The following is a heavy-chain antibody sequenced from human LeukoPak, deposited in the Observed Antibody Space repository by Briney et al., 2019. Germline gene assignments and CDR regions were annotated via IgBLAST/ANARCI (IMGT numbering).Heavy chain of an antibody. Sequence: GGSLRLSCAASGFTFSSYSMNWVRQAPGKGLEWVSSISSSSSYIYYADSVKGRFTISRDNAKNSLYLQMNSLRAEDTAVYYCARGRDPGIAVPFDYWGQGTLVTVPS. J-gene: IGHJ4*02. CDR3: ARGRDPGIAVPFDY. CDR1: GFTFSSYS. V-gene: IGHV3-21*01. D-gene: IGHD6-19*01. CDR2: ISSSSSYI.